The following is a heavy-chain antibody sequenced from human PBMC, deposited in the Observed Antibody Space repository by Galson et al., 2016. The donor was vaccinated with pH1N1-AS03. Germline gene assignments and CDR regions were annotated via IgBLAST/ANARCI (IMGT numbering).Heavy chain of an antibody. J-gene: IGHJ4*02. CDR3: TRGGYSSTWYWVY. V-gene: IGHV1-69*13. CDR2: IMPIFGTT. CDR1: GGIFNSHA. Sequence: VKVSCKASGGIFNSHAFSWVRQAPGQGLEWMGGIMPIFGTTNYAQKFQGRVTISADKSSNTAYMEVSSLTSEDTAVYYCTRGGYSSTWYWVYWGQGTLVTVSS. D-gene: IGHD6-13*01.